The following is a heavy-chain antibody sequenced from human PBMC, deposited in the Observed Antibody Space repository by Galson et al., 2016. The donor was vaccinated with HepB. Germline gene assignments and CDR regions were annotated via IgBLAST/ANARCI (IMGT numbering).Heavy chain of an antibody. CDR1: GFTFSDSS. Sequence: SLRLSCAVSGFTFSDSSMNWVRQAPGKGLEWVSSITSTSTYIYYGDSVKGRFTISRGNAKNSLFLQLNSLRAEDTAVYYCTDDDSRYWGQGTLVTVSS. CDR2: ITSTSTYI. J-gene: IGHJ4*02. CDR3: TDDDSRY. V-gene: IGHV3-21*01. D-gene: IGHD3-22*01.